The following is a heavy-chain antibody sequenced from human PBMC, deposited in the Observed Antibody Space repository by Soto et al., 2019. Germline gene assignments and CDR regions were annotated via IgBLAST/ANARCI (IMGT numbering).Heavy chain of an antibody. J-gene: IGHJ4*02. D-gene: IGHD2-15*01. CDR1: GGTFSSYA. CDR2: IIPIFGTA. CDR3: ARDLGYCSGGSCHYFDY. V-gene: IGHV1-69*13. Sequence: ASVKVSCKASGGTFSSYAISWVRQAPGQGLEWMGGIIPIFGTANYAQKFQGRVTITADESTSTAYMELGSLRSEDTAVYYCARDLGYCSGGSCHYFDYWGQGTLVTVSS.